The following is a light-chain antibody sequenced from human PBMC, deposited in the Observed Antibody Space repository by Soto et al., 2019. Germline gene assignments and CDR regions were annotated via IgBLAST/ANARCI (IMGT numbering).Light chain of an antibody. J-gene: IGKJ2*01. Sequence: EVVLTQSPGPLSLSQGERATLSCRASQSVSNNYFAWYQQKPGQAPRLLIFGSSDRATGIPDRFSGSWSGTYFTLTISRLEPEDFAVYYCQQYGSSPPYTFGQGTKLEIK. V-gene: IGKV3-20*01. CDR3: QQYGSSPPYT. CDR2: GSS. CDR1: QSVSNNY.